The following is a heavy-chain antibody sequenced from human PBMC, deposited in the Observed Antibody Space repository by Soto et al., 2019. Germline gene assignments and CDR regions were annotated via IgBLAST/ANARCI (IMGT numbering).Heavy chain of an antibody. CDR2: IYASGST. Sequence: SETLSLTCSVSGGSISPYYWSWIRQPAGKGLEWVGRIYASGSTNYNPSLKSRVTMSVATSKNQFSLKLTSVTAADTATYYCARGGMVIIPTATAFDYWGQGTLVTV. D-gene: IGHD1-1*01. CDR3: ARGGMVIIPTATAFDY. J-gene: IGHJ4*02. V-gene: IGHV4-4*07. CDR1: GGSISPYY.